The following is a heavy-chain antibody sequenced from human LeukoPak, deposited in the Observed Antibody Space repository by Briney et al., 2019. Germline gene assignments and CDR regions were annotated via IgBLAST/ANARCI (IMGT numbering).Heavy chain of an antibody. J-gene: IGHJ4*02. CDR2: IKQDGSEK. Sequence: PGGSLGLSCAASGFTFSSYWMSWVRQAPGKGLEWVANIKQDGSEKYYVDSVKGRFTISRDNAKNSLYLQMNSLRAEGTAVYYCARDLGYSSGWYDYWGQGTLVTVSS. CDR3: ARDLGYSSGWYDY. D-gene: IGHD6-19*01. CDR1: GFTFSSYW. V-gene: IGHV3-7*01.